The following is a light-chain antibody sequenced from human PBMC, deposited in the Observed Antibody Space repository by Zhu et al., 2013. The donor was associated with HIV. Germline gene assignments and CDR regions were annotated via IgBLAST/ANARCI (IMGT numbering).Light chain of an antibody. CDR1: NSNIGTHY. J-gene: IGLJ3*02. V-gene: IGLV1-47*01. Sequence: QSELTQPPSASGTPGQRVTISCSGNNSNIGTHYVYWYQQFPGTAPKLLLYRDNLRPSGVPDRFPGSKSGTSATLAIGGLQSEDEADYYCATWDDSLNGQEVFGGGTKLTVL. CDR2: RDN. CDR3: ATWDDSLNGQEV.